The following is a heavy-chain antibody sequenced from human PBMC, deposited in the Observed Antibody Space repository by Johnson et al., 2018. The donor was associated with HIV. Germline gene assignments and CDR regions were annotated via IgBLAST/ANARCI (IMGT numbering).Heavy chain of an antibody. D-gene: IGHD5-12*01. CDR3: ARFGYSGYEGDAFDI. CDR2: IKQDGSEK. Sequence: VQLVESGGGVVQPGRSLRLSCAASGFTFSSYGMHWVRQAPGKGLEWVANIKQDGSEKYYVDSVKGRFTIARDNAKNSLYLQMNTLRPEDTALYYCARFGYSGYEGDAFDIWGQGTMVTVSS. CDR1: GFTFSSYG. J-gene: IGHJ3*02. V-gene: IGHV3-7*03.